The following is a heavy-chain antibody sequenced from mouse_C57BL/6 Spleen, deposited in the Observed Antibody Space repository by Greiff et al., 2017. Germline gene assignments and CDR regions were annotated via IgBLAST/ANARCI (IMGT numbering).Heavy chain of an antibody. Sequence: QVQLQQPGAELVRPGTSVQLSCKASGYTFTSYWMHWVKQRPGQGLEWIGVIDPSDSYTNYNPKFKGKATLTVDTSSSTAYMQLSSLTSEDSAVYYCAQLGPLAYWGQGTLVTVSA. CDR3: AQLGPLAY. CDR2: IDPSDSYT. D-gene: IGHD4-1*02. CDR1: GYTFTSYW. V-gene: IGHV1-59*01. J-gene: IGHJ3*01.